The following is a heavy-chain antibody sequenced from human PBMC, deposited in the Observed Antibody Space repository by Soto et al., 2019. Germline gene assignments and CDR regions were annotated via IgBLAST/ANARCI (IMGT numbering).Heavy chain of an antibody. Sequence: EVQLVESGGGLVQPGGSLRLSCAASGFTFSSYWMSWVRQAPGKGLEWVANIKQDGSEKYYVDSVKGRFTISRDNAKNSLYLQMNSLRAEDTAVYYCVRLDSGYPNYFDYWGQGTLVTVSS. J-gene: IGHJ4*02. CDR1: GFTFSSYW. CDR3: VRLDSGYPNYFDY. D-gene: IGHD3-22*01. CDR2: IKQDGSEK. V-gene: IGHV3-7*03.